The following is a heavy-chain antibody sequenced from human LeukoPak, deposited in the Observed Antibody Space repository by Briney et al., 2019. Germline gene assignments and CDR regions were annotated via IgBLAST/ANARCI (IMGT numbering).Heavy chain of an antibody. CDR2: IYYSGST. CDR3: ARVLRWRGWFDP. J-gene: IGHJ5*02. Sequence: SETLSLTCTVPGGSISSYYWSWIRQPPGKGLDWIGYIYYSGSTNYNPSLKSRVTISVDTSKNRFSLKLSSVTAADTAVYYCARVLRWRGWFDPWGQGTLVTVSS. CDR1: GGSISSYY. V-gene: IGHV4-59*01. D-gene: IGHD4-23*01.